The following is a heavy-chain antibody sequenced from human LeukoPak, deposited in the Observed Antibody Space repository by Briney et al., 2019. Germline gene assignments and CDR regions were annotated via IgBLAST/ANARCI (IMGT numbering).Heavy chain of an antibody. J-gene: IGHJ4*02. CDR1: GFTFSSYA. CDR2: ISYDGSNK. D-gene: IGHD3-10*01. CDR3: ARDRTSSYGPIDY. V-gene: IGHV3-30-3*01. Sequence: GGSLRLSCAASGFTFSSYAMHWVRQAPGKGLEWVAVISYDGSNKYYADSVKGRFTISRDNSKNTLYLQMNSLRAEDTAVYYCARDRTSSYGPIDYWGLGTLVTVSS.